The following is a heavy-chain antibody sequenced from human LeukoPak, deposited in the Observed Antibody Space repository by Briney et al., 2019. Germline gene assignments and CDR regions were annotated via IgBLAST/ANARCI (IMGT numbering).Heavy chain of an antibody. CDR1: GYTFTSYY. J-gene: IGHJ4*02. CDR3: ARSCGGDCYPDY. D-gene: IGHD2-21*02. V-gene: IGHV1-46*01. CDR2: INPSGGRT. Sequence: ASVKVSCKASGYTFTSYYMHWVRQAPGQGLEGMGIINPSGGRTSYAQKFQGRVTMTRDTSTSTVYMELSSLRSEDTAVYYCARSCGGDCYPDYWGQGTLVTVSS.